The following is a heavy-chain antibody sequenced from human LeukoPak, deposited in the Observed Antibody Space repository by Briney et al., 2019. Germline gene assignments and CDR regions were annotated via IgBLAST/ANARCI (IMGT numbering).Heavy chain of an antibody. Sequence: SGTLSLTCTVSGYSISSGYYWGWIRQPPGKGLEWIGSIYHSGSTYYNPSLKSRVTISVDTSKNQFSLKLSSVTAADMAVYYCAKAVVVSTTRLGPFDTWGQGTMVTVSS. CDR1: GYSISSGYY. J-gene: IGHJ3*02. V-gene: IGHV4-38-2*02. CDR3: AKAVVVSTTRLGPFDT. D-gene: IGHD3-22*01. CDR2: IYHSGST.